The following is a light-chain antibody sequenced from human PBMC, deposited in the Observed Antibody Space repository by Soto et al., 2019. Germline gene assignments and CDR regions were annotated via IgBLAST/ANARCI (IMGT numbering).Light chain of an antibody. Sequence: DIVLTQSPGILSLSPGERATLSCRASQSVSSTYLAWYQQKPGQAPRLLIYAASSRATGIPDRFSGSGSGTDFTLTIRRLEPEDFAVYYCQQSGSSPFTYGPGTRVYIK. CDR1: QSVSSTY. J-gene: IGKJ3*01. V-gene: IGKV3-20*01. CDR3: QQSGSSPFT. CDR2: AAS.